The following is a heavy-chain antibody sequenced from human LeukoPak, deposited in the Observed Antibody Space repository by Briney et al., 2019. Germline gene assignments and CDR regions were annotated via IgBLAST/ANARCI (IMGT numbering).Heavy chain of an antibody. V-gene: IGHV3-33*06. Sequence: PGGSLRLSCAASEFTFSSYGMHWVRQAPGKGLEWVAVIWYDGSNKYYADSVKGRFTISRHNSKNTLYLQMNSLRAEDTAVYYCAKEGNGDLNFDYWGQGTLVTVSS. D-gene: IGHD4-17*01. CDR2: IWYDGSNK. J-gene: IGHJ4*02. CDR3: AKEGNGDLNFDY. CDR1: EFTFSSYG.